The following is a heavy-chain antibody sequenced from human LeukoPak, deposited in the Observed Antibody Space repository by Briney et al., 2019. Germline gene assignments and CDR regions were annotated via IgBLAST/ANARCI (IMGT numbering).Heavy chain of an antibody. CDR3: AKDRCRLGDCYFDY. Sequence: GGSLRLSCAASGFTFSSYGMQWVRQAPGKGLEWVALISFDGSNTYYADSVKGRFTFSRDNYKNTLYLQMNSLRAEDTAVYYCAKDRCRLGDCYFDYWGQGTLVTVSS. V-gene: IGHV3-30*18. D-gene: IGHD2-21*02. CDR2: ISFDGSNT. CDR1: GFTFSSYG. J-gene: IGHJ4*02.